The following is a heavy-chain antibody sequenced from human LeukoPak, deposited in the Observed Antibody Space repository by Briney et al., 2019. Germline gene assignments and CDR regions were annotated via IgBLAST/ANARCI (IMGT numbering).Heavy chain of an antibody. CDR2: INHSGSI. D-gene: IGHD4-17*01. V-gene: IGHV4-34*01. CDR3: ARGRGDEYGDYDY. J-gene: IGHJ4*02. CDR1: GGSISSYY. Sequence: PSETLSLTCTVSGGSISSYYWNWIRQPPGKGLEWIGEINHSGSINYNPSVRSRVTISEDTSKNQFSLKLNSVTAADTAVYYCARGRGDEYGDYDYWGQGSLVTVSS.